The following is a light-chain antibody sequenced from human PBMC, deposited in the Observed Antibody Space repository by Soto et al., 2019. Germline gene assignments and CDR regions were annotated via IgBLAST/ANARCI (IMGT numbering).Light chain of an antibody. V-gene: IGKV3-15*01. CDR1: QSISTN. CDR3: QQYNYWPPIT. Sequence: EVLMTQSPATLSVSPGDRAALSCRASQSISTNLAWYQQKPGQAPRLLIYGASTRPTGIPDRFSGSGSGTEFTLTISSLQSEDFALYYCQQYNYWPPITFGQGTRLEI. CDR2: GAS. J-gene: IGKJ5*01.